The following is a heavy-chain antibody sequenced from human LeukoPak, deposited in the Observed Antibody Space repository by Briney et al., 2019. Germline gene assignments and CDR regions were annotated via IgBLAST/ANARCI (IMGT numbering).Heavy chain of an antibody. D-gene: IGHD6-13*01. CDR2: INPNSCGT. CDR3: ARDRSSNHDYYYYMDV. Sequence: ASVKVSCKASGYTFTDYYIHWVRQAPGQGLAWMEWINPNSCGTKYAQNFQGRVTMTRDTSISTAYMELSRLRSDDTAVYYCARDRSSNHDYYYYMDVWGKGTPVTVSS. CDR1: GYTFTDYY. J-gene: IGHJ6*03. V-gene: IGHV1-2*02.